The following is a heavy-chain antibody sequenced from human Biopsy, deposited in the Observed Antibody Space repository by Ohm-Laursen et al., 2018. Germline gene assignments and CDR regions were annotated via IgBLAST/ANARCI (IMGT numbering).Heavy chain of an antibody. Sequence: GASVKVSCKASGFSFTGYYIHWVRQAPGQGLEWMGGIVTFFGTVKYAQRFQGRLTISTDRSTDTAYMELSSLTSEDTAVFYCASQTPRNPDILTGAFHYDMAVWGQGTTVTVSS. CDR2: IVTFFGTV. CDR1: GFSFTGYY. D-gene: IGHD3-9*01. J-gene: IGHJ6*02. CDR3: ASQTPRNPDILTGAFHYDMAV. V-gene: IGHV1-69*05.